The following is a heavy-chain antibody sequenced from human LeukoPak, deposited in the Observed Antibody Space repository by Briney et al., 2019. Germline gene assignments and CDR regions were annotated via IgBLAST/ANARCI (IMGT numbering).Heavy chain of an antibody. J-gene: IGHJ4*02. Sequence: ASVKVSCKVSGYTLTELSMHWVRQAPGKGLEWMGGFDPEDGETIYAQKFQGRVTMTEDTSTDTAYMELSSLRSEDTAVYYCATGPNYDFWSGYYPLDXXGQGXLVTV. CDR1: GYTLTELS. CDR2: FDPEDGET. CDR3: ATGPNYDFWSGYYPLDX. V-gene: IGHV1-24*01. D-gene: IGHD3-3*01.